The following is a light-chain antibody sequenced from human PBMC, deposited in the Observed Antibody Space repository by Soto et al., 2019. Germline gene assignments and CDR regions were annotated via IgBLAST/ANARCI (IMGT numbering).Light chain of an antibody. J-gene: IGKJ1*01. CDR1: QSITNY. V-gene: IGKV1-39*01. CDR2: AAS. Sequence: DIQMTQSPSSLSTSVGDRVTITCRASQSITNYLNWYQQKPGRVPKLLIYAASRLQSRVPSRFSGSGSGTDFTLTISSLQPEDFATYYCQQSYITPWMFGQGTKVEIK. CDR3: QQSYITPWM.